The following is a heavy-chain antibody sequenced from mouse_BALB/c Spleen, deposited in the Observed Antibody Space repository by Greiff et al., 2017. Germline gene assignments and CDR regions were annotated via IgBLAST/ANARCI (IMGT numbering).Heavy chain of an antibody. CDR1: GYSITSGYY. CDR3: ARDNYEKRFAY. J-gene: IGHJ3*01. CDR2: ISYDGSN. D-gene: IGHD2-4*01. Sequence: EVHLVESGPGLVKPSQSLSLTCSVTGYSITSGYYWNWIRQFPGNKLEWMGYISYDGSNNYNPSLKNRISITRDTSKNQFFLKLNSVTTEDTATYYCARDNYEKRFAYWGQGTLVTVSA. V-gene: IGHV3-6*02.